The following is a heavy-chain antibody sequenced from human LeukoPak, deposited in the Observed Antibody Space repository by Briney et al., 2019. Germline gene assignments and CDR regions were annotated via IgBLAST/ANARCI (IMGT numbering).Heavy chain of an antibody. CDR2: IIPIFGTA. CDR1: GGTFSSYA. Sequence: ASVKVSCKASGGTFSSYAISWVRQAPGQGLEWMGGIIPIFGTANYAQKFQGRVTITTDESTSTAYMELSSLRSEDTAVYYCARGSSSWYVEDYYYYYMDVWGKGTTVTVSS. D-gene: IGHD6-13*01. CDR3: ARGSSSWYVEDYYYYYMDV. J-gene: IGHJ6*03. V-gene: IGHV1-69*05.